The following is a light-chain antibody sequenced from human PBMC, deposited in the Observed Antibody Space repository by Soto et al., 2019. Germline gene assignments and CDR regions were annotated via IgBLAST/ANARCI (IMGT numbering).Light chain of an antibody. CDR3: QQYNIWPYT. CDR1: QSLNTK. CDR2: GAT. V-gene: IGKV3-15*01. J-gene: IGKJ2*01. Sequence: EIVLTQSPATLSVSPGERATLSCRASQSLNTKLAWYQQKPGQAPRLLISGATARAPGIPARFSGSGSGTEFTLTISSLQSEDFAVYFCQQYNIWPYTFGQGTKVDIK.